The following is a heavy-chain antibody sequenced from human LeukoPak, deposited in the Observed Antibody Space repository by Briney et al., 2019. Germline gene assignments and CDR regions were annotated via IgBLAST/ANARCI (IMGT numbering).Heavy chain of an antibody. Sequence: ASVKVSCKASGYTFTSYAMHWVRQAPGQRLEWMGWINAGNGNTKYSQKFQGRVTITRDTSASTAYMELSSLRSEDTAVYYCARHHHDSSGPDYWGQGTLVTVSS. CDR3: ARHHHDSSGPDY. D-gene: IGHD3-22*01. CDR1: GYTFTSYA. J-gene: IGHJ4*02. V-gene: IGHV1-3*01. CDR2: INAGNGNT.